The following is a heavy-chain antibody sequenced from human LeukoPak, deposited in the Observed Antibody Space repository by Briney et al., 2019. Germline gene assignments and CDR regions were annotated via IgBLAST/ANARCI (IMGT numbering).Heavy chain of an antibody. D-gene: IGHD2-15*01. Sequence: GGSLRLSCAASGFMFSSHWMSWVRQAPGKGLEWVANINQDGSQIHYMDSEKGRFTISRDNAKNSLYQQMNSLRAEDAAVSYAASDGDARGICFDWWGQGTPVTVSS. J-gene: IGHJ4*02. CDR3: ASDGDARGICFDW. V-gene: IGHV3-7*03. CDR1: GFMFSSHW. CDR2: INQDGSQI.